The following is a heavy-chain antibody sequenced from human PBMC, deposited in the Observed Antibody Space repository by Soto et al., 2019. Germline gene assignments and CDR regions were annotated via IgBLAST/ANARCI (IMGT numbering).Heavy chain of an antibody. V-gene: IGHV1-2*04. CDR2: INPNSGGT. CDR1: GYTFTGYY. Sequence: GASVKVSCKASGYTFTGYYMHWVRQAPGQGLEWMGWINPNSGGTNYAQKFQGWVTMTRDTSISTAYMELSRLRSDDTAVYYCARAGAAAAGTGFDYYYGMDVWGQGTTVTVSS. D-gene: IGHD6-13*01. CDR3: ARAGAAAAGTGFDYYYGMDV. J-gene: IGHJ6*02.